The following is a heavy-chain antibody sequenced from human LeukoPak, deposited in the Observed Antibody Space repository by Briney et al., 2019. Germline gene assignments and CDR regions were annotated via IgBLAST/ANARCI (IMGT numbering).Heavy chain of an antibody. CDR2: ISSSSYI. D-gene: IGHD5-18*01. Sequence: PGGSLRLSCAASGFTVSSNYMSWVRQAPGKGLEWVSSISSSSYIYYADSVKGRFTISRDNAKNSLYLQMNSLRAEDTAVYYCAREIQLWPNDDYWGQGTLVTVSS. CDR1: GFTVSSNY. J-gene: IGHJ4*02. V-gene: IGHV3-69-1*01. CDR3: AREIQLWPNDDY.